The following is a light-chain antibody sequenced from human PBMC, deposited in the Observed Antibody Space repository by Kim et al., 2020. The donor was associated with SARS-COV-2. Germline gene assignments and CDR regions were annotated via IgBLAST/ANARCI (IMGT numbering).Light chain of an antibody. Sequence: DIQMTQSPPTLSASVGDSVTITCRASQSISDWLAWYQQRPGKAPKLLIYDASSLESGVPARFHGSGSGTNFTLTVTSLQPDDFATYYCQYLEAFGQGTKVDIK. CDR3: QYLEA. CDR2: DAS. J-gene: IGKJ1*01. CDR1: QSISDW. V-gene: IGKV1-5*01.